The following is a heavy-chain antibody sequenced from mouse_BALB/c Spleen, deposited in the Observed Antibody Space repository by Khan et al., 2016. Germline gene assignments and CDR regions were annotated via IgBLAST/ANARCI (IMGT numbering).Heavy chain of an antibody. CDR2: LPYSGNT. J-gene: IGHJ4*01. V-gene: IGHV3-1*02. CDR1: GYSITSGYS. D-gene: IGHD2-12*01. CDR3: ARSDLYSYDDAMDY. Sequence: EVQLQESGPDLVKPSQSLSLTCTVSGYSITSGYSWQWIRQFPGNKLEWMGYLPYSGNTTYTPSLKSRISITRDTSKNQFFLQLNSVTTEDAATYFCARSDLYSYDDAMDYWGQGMSVTVSS.